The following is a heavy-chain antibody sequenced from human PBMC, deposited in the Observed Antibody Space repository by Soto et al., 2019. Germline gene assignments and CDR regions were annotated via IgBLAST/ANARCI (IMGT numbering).Heavy chain of an antibody. CDR3: ARDAYPGYGDPPVDY. V-gene: IGHV1-18*01. Sequence: QVQLVQSGTEAKKPGASVKVSCKASGYTFTSYGITWVRQAPGQGLEWMGCISTYNGKTNYAQNFQDRVTMTTDTSSSTVYKELRILRSDATAVYYCARDAYPGYGDPPVDYWGQGTLVTVSS. D-gene: IGHD4-17*01. J-gene: IGHJ4*02. CDR2: ISTYNGKT. CDR1: GYTFTSYG.